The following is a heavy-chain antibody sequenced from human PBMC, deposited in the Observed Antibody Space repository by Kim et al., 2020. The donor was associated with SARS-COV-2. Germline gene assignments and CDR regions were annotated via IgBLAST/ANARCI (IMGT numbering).Heavy chain of an antibody. CDR1: GYSFTSYW. CDR3: ERRVYYDSGGGNYYYGMDA. D-gene: IGHD3-22*01. J-gene: IGHJ6*02. Sequence: GESLKISCKGSGYSFTSYWIGWVRQMPGKGLEWMGIIYPGDSDTRYSPSFQGQVTISADKSISTAYLQWSSLKASDTAMYYCERRVYYDSGGGNYYYGMDAWGRGTTLTVS. V-gene: IGHV5-51*01. CDR2: IYPGDSDT.